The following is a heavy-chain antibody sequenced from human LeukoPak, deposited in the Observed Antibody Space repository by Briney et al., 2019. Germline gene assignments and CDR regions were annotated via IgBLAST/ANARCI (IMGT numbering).Heavy chain of an antibody. Sequence: GGPLRLSCAASGFTFDDYAMHWVRQAPGKGLEWVSGISWNSGSIGYADSVKGRFTISRDNAKNSLYLQMNSLRAEDTALYYCAKDTSPYYDFWSGYNYYYGMDVWGQGTTVTVSS. CDR2: ISWNSGSI. J-gene: IGHJ6*02. V-gene: IGHV3-9*01. CDR3: AKDTSPYYDFWSGYNYYYGMDV. CDR1: GFTFDDYA. D-gene: IGHD3-3*01.